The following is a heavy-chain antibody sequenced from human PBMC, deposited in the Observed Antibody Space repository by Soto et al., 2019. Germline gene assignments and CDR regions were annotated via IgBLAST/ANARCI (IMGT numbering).Heavy chain of an antibody. Sequence: GASVKVSCKASGYTFTSYYMHWVRQAPGQGLEWMGMMNPSSGNTGYAQKFQGRVTMTRNTSISTAYMELSSLRSEDTAVYYCASSSVVAATPNFDYWGQGTLVTVSS. CDR2: MNPSSGNT. J-gene: IGHJ4*02. CDR1: GYTFTSYY. D-gene: IGHD2-15*01. CDR3: ASSSVVAATPNFDY. V-gene: IGHV1-8*02.